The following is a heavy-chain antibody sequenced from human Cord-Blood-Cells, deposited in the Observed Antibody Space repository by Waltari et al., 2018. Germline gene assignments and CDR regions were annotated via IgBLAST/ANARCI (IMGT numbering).Heavy chain of an antibody. D-gene: IGHD5-18*01. CDR3: ARAPRGYSYGIDY. V-gene: IGHV3-7*01. CDR1: GFTFSSYW. CDR2: IKQDGSEK. J-gene: IGHJ4*02. Sequence: EVQLVESGGGLVQHGGSLRLSCAASGFTFSSYWMSWFRQAPGKVLEWVYNIKQDGSEKYYVDSVKCRLTISRDNTKNSLYLQMNSLRAEDTAVYYCARAPRGYSYGIDYWGQGTLVTISS.